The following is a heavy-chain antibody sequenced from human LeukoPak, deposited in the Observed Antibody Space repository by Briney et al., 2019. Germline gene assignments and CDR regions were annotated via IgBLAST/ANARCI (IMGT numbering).Heavy chain of an antibody. CDR2: ISKSSTYI. V-gene: IGHV3-21*01. CDR1: GFTFSSYA. CDR3: AREVVIVVEPAANTIDY. D-gene: IGHD2-2*01. Sequence: PGGSLRLSCAASGFTFSSYAMSWVRQAPGKGLEWVSAISKSSTYIKYADSVKGRFTVSRDNAKNSLFPQMNSLRVEDTAVYYCAREVVIVVEPAANTIDYWGQGTRVTVSS. J-gene: IGHJ4*02.